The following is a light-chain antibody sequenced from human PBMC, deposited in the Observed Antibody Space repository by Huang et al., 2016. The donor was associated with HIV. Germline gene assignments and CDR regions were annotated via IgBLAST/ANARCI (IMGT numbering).Light chain of an antibody. CDR3: QQYNDWPLT. J-gene: IGKJ1*01. CDR2: GVS. CDR1: QSLSSQ. V-gene: IGKV3-15*01. Sequence: EIVMTQSPATLSVSPGERVTLSCRASQSLSSQLAWYQQKRGQAPLLLIYGVSTRATVIPARFSGSGSGTDFTLTINSLQSEDFATYYCQQYNDWPLTFGQGTEVEIK.